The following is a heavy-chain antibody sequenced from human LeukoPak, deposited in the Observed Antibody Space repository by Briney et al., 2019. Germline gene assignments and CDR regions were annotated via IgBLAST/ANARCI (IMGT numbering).Heavy chain of an antibody. CDR3: ARAQLERVPRWFDP. Sequence: GGPLRLSCAASGFTFSTYSMNWVRQAPGKGLEWVSYISYTSGTTSYADSVKGRFTISRDNANNSLYLQMNSLRDEDTAVYYCARAQLERVPRWFDPWGQGTLVTVSS. CDR2: ISYTSGTT. J-gene: IGHJ5*02. D-gene: IGHD1-1*01. V-gene: IGHV3-48*02. CDR1: GFTFSTYS.